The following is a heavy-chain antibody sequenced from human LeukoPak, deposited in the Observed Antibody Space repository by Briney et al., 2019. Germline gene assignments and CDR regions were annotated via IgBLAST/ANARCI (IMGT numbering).Heavy chain of an antibody. V-gene: IGHV3-23*01. CDR2: ITGSSTWT. CDR1: GFTFGTYG. CDR3: ARELVSLGTGYFDL. Sequence: GGSLRLSCEASGFTFGTYGMTWVRQAPGKGLEWVSGITGSSTWTYYADSVRGRFTISRDNSKSPLHLQMNNLTAEDTAIYFCARELVSLGTGYFDLWGRGTLVTVSS. D-gene: IGHD7-27*01. J-gene: IGHJ2*01.